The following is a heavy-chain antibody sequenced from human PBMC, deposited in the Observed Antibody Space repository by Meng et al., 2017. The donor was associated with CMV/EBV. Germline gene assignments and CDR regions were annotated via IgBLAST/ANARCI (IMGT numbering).Heavy chain of an antibody. V-gene: IGHV4-34*01. Sequence: SETLSLTCAVYGGSFSGYYWSWIRQPPGKGLEWIGEINHSVSTNYNPSLKSRVTISVDTSKNQFSLKLSSVTAADTAVYYCARGDPVLRFLEWLPRYYGMDVWGQGTTVTVSS. J-gene: IGHJ6*02. D-gene: IGHD3-3*01. CDR3: ARGDPVLRFLEWLPRYYGMDV. CDR2: INHSVST. CDR1: GGSFSGYY.